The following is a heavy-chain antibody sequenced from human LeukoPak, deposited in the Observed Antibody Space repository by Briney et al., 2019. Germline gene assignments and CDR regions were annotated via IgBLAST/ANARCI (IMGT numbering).Heavy chain of an antibody. D-gene: IGHD6-19*01. Sequence: ASVKVSCKASGGTFSSYAISWVRQAPGQGLEWMGGIIPIFGTANYAQKFQGRVTITTDESTSTAYMELSSLRSEDTAVYYCARGNPGIAVAGDDYWGQGTLVTVSS. CDR3: ARGNPGIAVAGDDY. CDR2: IIPIFGTA. V-gene: IGHV1-69*05. J-gene: IGHJ4*02. CDR1: GGTFSSYA.